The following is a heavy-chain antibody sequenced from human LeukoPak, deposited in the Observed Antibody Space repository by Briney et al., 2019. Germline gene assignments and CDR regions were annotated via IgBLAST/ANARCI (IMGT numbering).Heavy chain of an antibody. J-gene: IGHJ3*02. D-gene: IGHD6-19*01. CDR1: GDAISTYY. V-gene: IGHV4-59*08. CDR3: ARPGSGYTASGAFEI. Sequence: SETLSLSCTVSGDAISTYYWSWMRQPPGKGLEWIGYVHYSGTTNYNPSLKSRVIISVDASKNQLSLKLTSLTAADTAVYYCARPGSGYTASGAFEIWGQGTMVTVSS. CDR2: VHYSGTT.